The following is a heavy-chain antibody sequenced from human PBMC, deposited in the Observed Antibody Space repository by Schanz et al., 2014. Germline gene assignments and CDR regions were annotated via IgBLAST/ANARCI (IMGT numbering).Heavy chain of an antibody. CDR2: ISPLLGVA. V-gene: IGHV1-69*04. CDR1: GGTFVTFF. D-gene: IGHD2-15*01. CDR3: ATCSGGTCHAKPVLDN. J-gene: IGHJ4*02. Sequence: QVHLVQSGAEVKEPGSSVKVSCKPSGGTFVTFFFTWARQAPGPGPQWMGRISPLLGVANYAQEFQGRLTITADTSTSTAYMELSSLRSEDTAVYYCATCSGGTCHAKPVLDNGGQGTLVTVSS.